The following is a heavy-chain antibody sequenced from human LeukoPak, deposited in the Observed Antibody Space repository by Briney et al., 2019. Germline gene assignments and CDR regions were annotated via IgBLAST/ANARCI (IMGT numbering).Heavy chain of an antibody. Sequence: SETLSLTCSVSGGSISRSSYYWGWIRQPPGKGLEWIGSIYYSGSTYYNPSLKSRVTRSVDTSKNQFSLKLSSVTAADTAVYYCARQCAGDDILTGYYLPYYFDYWGQGTLVTVSS. CDR3: ARQCAGDDILTGYYLPYYFDY. D-gene: IGHD3-9*01. CDR2: IYYSGST. J-gene: IGHJ4*02. V-gene: IGHV4-39*01. CDR1: GGSISRSSYY.